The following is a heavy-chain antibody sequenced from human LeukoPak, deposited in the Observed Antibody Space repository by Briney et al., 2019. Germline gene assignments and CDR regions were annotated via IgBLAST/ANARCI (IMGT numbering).Heavy chain of an antibody. CDR3: ARSSLTGGWFDS. J-gene: IGHJ5*01. D-gene: IGHD7-27*01. CDR1: GDSIRTYY. CDR2: IIDTGST. Sequence: SETLSLTCSVSGDSIRTYYWSWIRQPPGKGLEWIGYIIDTGSTNYKPSLKTRLTMSVDVSKNQISLKLSSVTAADTAVYYCARSSLTGGWFDSWGQGTLVTVSS. V-gene: IGHV4-59*01.